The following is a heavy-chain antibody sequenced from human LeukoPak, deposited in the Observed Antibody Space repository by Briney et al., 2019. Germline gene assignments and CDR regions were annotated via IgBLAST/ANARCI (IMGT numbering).Heavy chain of an antibody. V-gene: IGHV1-69*06. CDR1: GGTFSSYA. Sequence: ASVKVSCKASGGTFSSYALSWVRQAPGQGLEWMGGIIPIFGTANYAQKFQGRITITADKSTSTAYMELSSLRSEDTAVYYCARGGSLDVVPAAIRKTHQFDYWGQGTLVTVSS. CDR3: ARGGSLDVVPAAIRKTHQFDY. J-gene: IGHJ4*02. CDR2: IIPIFGTA. D-gene: IGHD2-2*02.